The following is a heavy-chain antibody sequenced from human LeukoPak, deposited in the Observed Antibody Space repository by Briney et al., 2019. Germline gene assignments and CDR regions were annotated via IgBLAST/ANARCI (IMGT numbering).Heavy chain of an antibody. D-gene: IGHD3-10*01. CDR2: ISSSGSTI. CDR1: GFTFSDYY. V-gene: IGHV3-11*04. Sequence: GGSLRLSCAASGFTFSDYYMSWIRQAPGKGLEWVSYISSSGSTIYYADSVKGRFTISRDNAKNSLYLQMNSLRAEDTAVYYCTRTMLRGGNYFDYWGQGTLVTVSS. CDR3: TRTMLRGGNYFDY. J-gene: IGHJ4*02.